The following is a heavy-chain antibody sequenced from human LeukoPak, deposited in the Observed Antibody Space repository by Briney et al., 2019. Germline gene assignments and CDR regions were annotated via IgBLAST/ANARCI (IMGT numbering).Heavy chain of an antibody. D-gene: IGHD4-17*01. Sequence: GGSLRLSCAASGFTVSSNYMSWVRQAPGKGLEWVSVIYSGGSTYYADSVKGRFTISRDNSKNTLYLQMNGLRAEDTAVYYCARYGDYAWFDPWGQGTLVTVSS. J-gene: IGHJ5*02. CDR3: ARYGDYAWFDP. CDR1: GFTVSSNY. V-gene: IGHV3-66*01. CDR2: IYSGGST.